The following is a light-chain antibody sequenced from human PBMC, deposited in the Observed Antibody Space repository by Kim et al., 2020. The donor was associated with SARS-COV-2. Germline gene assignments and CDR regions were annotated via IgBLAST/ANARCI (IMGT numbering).Light chain of an antibody. Sequence: ITNACTGTSRAVGGYNYVSWYQQHPGKAPKLMIYDVSTRPSGVSKRCSGSKSGNTASLTISGLQAEDEADYYCSSYTSSSTPHVVFGGGTQLTVL. CDR2: DVS. J-gene: IGLJ2*01. CDR1: SRAVGGYNY. V-gene: IGLV2-14*04. CDR3: SSYTSSSTPHVV.